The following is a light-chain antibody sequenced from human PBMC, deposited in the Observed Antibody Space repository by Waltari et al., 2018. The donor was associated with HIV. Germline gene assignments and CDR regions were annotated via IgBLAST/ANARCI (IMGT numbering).Light chain of an antibody. CDR1: QSVSSY. CDR2: DAS. CDR3: QQRSNWPL. Sequence: EIVLTQSPATLSLSPGERATLPCRASQSVSSYLAWYQQKPGQAPRLLIYDASNRATGIPARFSGSASGTDFTLTISSLEPEDFAVYYCQQRSNWPLFGGGTKVEIK. V-gene: IGKV3-11*01. J-gene: IGKJ4*01.